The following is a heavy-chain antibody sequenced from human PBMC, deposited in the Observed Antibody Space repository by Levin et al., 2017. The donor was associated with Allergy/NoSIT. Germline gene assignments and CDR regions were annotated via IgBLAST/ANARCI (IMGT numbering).Heavy chain of an antibody. CDR1: GFTFSSYA. J-gene: IGHJ4*02. CDR3: ARDRYRKGGDYVRAPSILDY. V-gene: IGHV3-30-3*01. Sequence: GESLKISCAASGFTFSSYAMHWVRQAPGKGLEWVAVISYDGSNKYYADSVKGRFTISRDNSKNTLYLQMNSLRAEDTAVYYCARDRYRKGGDYVRAPSILDYWGQGTLVTVSS. D-gene: IGHD4-17*01. CDR2: ISYDGSNK.